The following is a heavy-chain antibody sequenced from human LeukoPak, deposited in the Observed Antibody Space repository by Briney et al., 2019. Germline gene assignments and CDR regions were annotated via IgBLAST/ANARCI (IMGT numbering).Heavy chain of an antibody. V-gene: IGHV4-39*01. CDR3: ARPKPGWLLYWYFDL. Sequence: SETLSLTCTVSGGSISSSSYYWGWIRQPPGKGLEWIGSIYYSGSTYYNPSLKSRVTISVDTSKNQFSLKLSSVTAADTAVYYCARPKPGWLLYWYFDLWGRGTLVTVSS. J-gene: IGHJ2*01. CDR2: IYYSGST. CDR1: GGSISSSSYY. D-gene: IGHD3-3*01.